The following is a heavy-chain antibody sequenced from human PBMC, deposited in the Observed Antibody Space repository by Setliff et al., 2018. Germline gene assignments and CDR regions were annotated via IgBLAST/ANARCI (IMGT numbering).Heavy chain of an antibody. CDR3: ARQATDY. CDR2: IKEDGSEK. CDR1: GFTFSRCW. V-gene: IGHV3-7*01. Sequence: GSLRLSCAASGFTFSRCWMSWVRQAPGKGLEWVANIKEDGSEKYYVDSVKGRFTMSRDNAKNSLYLQMNSLRAEDTALYYCARQATDYWGQGTLVTVSS. J-gene: IGHJ4*02.